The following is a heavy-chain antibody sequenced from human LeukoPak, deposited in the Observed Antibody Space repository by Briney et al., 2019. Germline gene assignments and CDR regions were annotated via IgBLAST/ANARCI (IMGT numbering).Heavy chain of an antibody. CDR3: ARARDGYTHDY. D-gene: IGHD5-24*01. V-gene: IGHV1-18*01. CDR2: ISAYNGNA. CDR1: GYTFTSHG. J-gene: IGHJ4*02. Sequence: ASVRVSCKASGYTFTSHGISWVRQAPGQGLEWMGWISAYNGNANYAQKLQGRVTMTTDTSTSTAYMELRSLRSHDTAVYYCARARDGYTHDYWGQGTLVTVSS.